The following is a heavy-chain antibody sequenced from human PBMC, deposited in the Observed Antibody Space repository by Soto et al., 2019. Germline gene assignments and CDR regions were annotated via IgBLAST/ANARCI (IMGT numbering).Heavy chain of an antibody. Sequence: QVQLVQSGAEVKKPGASVKVSCKASGYTFTSYGISWVRQAPGQGLEWMGWISAYNGNTNYAQKLQGRVTMTTDTSTSTAYMELRSLRSYDTAVYYCARDYPGVVQAAINEGSDYWGQGTLVTVSS. V-gene: IGHV1-18*01. CDR1: GYTFTSYG. CDR2: ISAYNGNT. CDR3: ARDYPGVVQAAINEGSDY. D-gene: IGHD2-2*01. J-gene: IGHJ4*02.